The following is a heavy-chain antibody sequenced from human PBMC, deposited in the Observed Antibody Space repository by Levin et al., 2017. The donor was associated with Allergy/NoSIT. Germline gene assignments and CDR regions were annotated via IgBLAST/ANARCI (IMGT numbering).Heavy chain of an antibody. J-gene: IGHJ4*02. Sequence: PSETLSLTCSVSGASINVFSYFWSWIRQQPGTGPEWIGYIHSSGTPYFNPSVKSRVAMSIDTSKNQFPLEMGSLTAADTAMYYCARRGTYYFDFWGRGILVTVSS. CDR2: IHSSGTP. V-gene: IGHV4-31*03. CDR1: GASINVFSYF. D-gene: IGHD1-26*01. CDR3: ARRGTYYFDF.